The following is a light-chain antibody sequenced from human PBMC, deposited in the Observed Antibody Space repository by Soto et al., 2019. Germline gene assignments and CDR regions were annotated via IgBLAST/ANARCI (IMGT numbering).Light chain of an antibody. V-gene: IGKV3-11*01. CDR1: QSVGSY. Sequence: EIVLTKSPATLSLSPGDRATLSCRASQSVGSYLGWYQQRPGQAPRLLIYDASNRATGIPARFSGSGSGTDFTLTISSLEPEDFAVYYCQQRSDGPSTFGGGTKVEIK. CDR3: QQRSDGPST. J-gene: IGKJ4*01. CDR2: DAS.